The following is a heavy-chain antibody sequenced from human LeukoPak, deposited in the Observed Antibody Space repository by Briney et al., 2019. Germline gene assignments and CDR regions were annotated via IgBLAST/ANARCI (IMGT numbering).Heavy chain of an antibody. J-gene: IGHJ5*02. CDR1: GYTFTSCG. Sequence: GASVKVSCKASGYTFTSCGISWVRQAPGQGLEWMGWISAYNGNTNYVQRLQGRVTMTTDTSTSTAYMELGSLRSDDTAVYYCAREGRHMNWFDPWGQGTLVTVSS. CDR2: ISAYNGNT. V-gene: IGHV1-18*01. CDR3: AREGRHMNWFDP.